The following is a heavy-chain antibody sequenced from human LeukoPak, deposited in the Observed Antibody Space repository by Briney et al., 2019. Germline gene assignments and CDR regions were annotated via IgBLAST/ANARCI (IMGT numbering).Heavy chain of an antibody. V-gene: IGHV3-30*02. CDR3: AKVTGGVATGPFDY. CDR1: GFTFSTDG. J-gene: IGHJ4*02. Sequence: GGSLRLSCAASGFTFSTDGMHWVRQAPGKGLEWVAFIRYGGSIEYYADSVKGRFTISRDNSKNTLYLQMNSLRVEDTAVYYCAKVTGGVATGPFDYWGQGTLVTVSS. CDR2: IRYGGSIE. D-gene: IGHD3-3*01.